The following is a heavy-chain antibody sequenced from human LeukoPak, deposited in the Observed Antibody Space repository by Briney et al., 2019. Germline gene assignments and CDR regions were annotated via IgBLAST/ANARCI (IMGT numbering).Heavy chain of an antibody. CDR3: ARRPRAYAFDI. CDR1: GFNFSIYA. Sequence: PGRSLRLSCATSGFNFSIYAMHWVRQAPGKGLEWVAVISYDGGKQYHADSVKGRFTISRENAKNSLYLQMNSLRAGDTAVYYCARRPRAYAFDIWGQGTMVTVSS. CDR2: ISYDGGKQ. J-gene: IGHJ3*02. V-gene: IGHV3-30*14.